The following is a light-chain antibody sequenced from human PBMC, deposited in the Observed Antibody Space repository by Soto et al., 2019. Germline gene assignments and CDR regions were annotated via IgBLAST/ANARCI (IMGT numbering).Light chain of an antibody. V-gene: IGKV3-15*01. J-gene: IGKJ4*01. Sequence: VLTQSAATLSVSPGERATLSCRASHSVSSRLAWYQQKPGQAPRLLIYGASTRATGLPARFSGSGSGTEFTLTISSLQSEDFAVYYCQHYTNWPLTFGGGTKVDXK. CDR3: QHYTNWPLT. CDR2: GAS. CDR1: HSVSSR.